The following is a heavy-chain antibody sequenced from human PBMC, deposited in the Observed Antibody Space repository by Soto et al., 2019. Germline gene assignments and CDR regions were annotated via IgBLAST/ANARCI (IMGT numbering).Heavy chain of an antibody. Sequence: QVQLVETGGGVVQPGRSLRLSCAASGFTFSSYGMHWVRQAPGKGLEWVAVISYDGSNKYYADSVKGRFTISRDNSKNTLYLQMNSLRAEDTAVYYCAKDKRWELHYIDYWGQGTLVTVS. CDR1: GFTFSSYG. V-gene: IGHV3-30*18. J-gene: IGHJ4*02. CDR2: ISYDGSNK. D-gene: IGHD1-26*01. CDR3: AKDKRWELHYIDY.